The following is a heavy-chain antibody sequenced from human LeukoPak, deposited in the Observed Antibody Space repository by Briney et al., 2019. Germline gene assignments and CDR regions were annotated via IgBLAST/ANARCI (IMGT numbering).Heavy chain of an antibody. CDR2: ISRSGSTI. V-gene: IGHV3-48*03. D-gene: IGHD4-23*01. CDR1: GFMFSNYE. J-gene: IGHJ5*02. CDR3: ARSPSPDYGGNDH. Sequence: GGSLRLSCEASGFMFSNYEMNWVRQAPGEGPEWVSYISRSGSTILYADFVKGRFTISRDNAKKSLFLQMSSLRAEDTAVYYCARSPSPDYGGNDHWGQGTLVTVSS.